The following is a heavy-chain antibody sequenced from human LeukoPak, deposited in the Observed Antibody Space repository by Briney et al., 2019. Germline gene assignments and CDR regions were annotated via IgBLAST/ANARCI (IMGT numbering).Heavy chain of an antibody. CDR2: IYSGGTT. J-gene: IGHJ4*02. Sequence: GGSLRLSCAASGFTVSRSYMIWARQAPGKGLEWVSVIYSGGTTYYADSVKGRFTISRDNSKNTLYLQMNSLRAEDTAVYYCARQDPSGVPAHLGYFDYWGQGTLVTVSS. CDR3: ARQDPSGVPAHLGYFDY. D-gene: IGHD2-2*01. V-gene: IGHV3-53*01. CDR1: GFTVSRSY.